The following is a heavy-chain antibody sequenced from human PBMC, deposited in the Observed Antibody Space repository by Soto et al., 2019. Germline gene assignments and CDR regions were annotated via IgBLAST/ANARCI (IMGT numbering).Heavy chain of an antibody. Sequence: PGGSLRLSCAASGFTFRNYAMSWVRQAPGKGLGWVSTISDSGGTISYADSVKGRLTISRDNSRNTLYLQMDSLRVEDTAVYYCAKRDLGYWGRGTMVTVSS. CDR1: GFTFRNYA. CDR3: AKRDLGY. V-gene: IGHV3-23*01. CDR2: ISDSGGTI. D-gene: IGHD6-13*01. J-gene: IGHJ4*02.